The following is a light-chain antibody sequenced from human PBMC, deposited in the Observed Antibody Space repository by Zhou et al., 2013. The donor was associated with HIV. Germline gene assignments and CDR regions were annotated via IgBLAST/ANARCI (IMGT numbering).Light chain of an antibody. CDR3: QQDLT. CDR1: QGISSY. J-gene: IGKJ5*01. CDR2: AAS. Sequence: DIQLTQSPSFLSASVGDRVTITCRASQGISSYLAWYQQKPGKAPKLLIYAASTLQSGVPSRFSGSGSGTEFTLTISSLQPEDFATYYCQQDLTFGQGTRLEIK. V-gene: IGKV1-9*01.